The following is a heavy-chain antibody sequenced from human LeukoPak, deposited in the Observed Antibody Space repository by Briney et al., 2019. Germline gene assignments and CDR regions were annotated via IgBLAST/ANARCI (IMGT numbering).Heavy chain of an antibody. D-gene: IGHD4-23*01. V-gene: IGHV1-18*01. Sequence: ASVTVSCTASGYTFTSYGISWVRQAPGRGLEWMGWISAYNGNTNYAQKLQGRVTMTTDTSTSTAYMELRSLRSDDTAVYYCASLVVVTRGSYYYYGMDVWGQGTTVTVSS. CDR1: GYTFTSYG. CDR3: ASLVVVTRGSYYYYGMDV. CDR2: ISAYNGNT. J-gene: IGHJ6*02.